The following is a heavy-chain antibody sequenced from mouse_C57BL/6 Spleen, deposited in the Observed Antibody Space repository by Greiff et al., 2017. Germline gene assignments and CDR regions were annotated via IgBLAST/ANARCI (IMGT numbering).Heavy chain of an antibody. CDR1: GYSITSGYY. CDR2: ISYDGSN. D-gene: IGHD4-1*01. J-gene: IGHJ4*01. Sequence: EVQRVESGPGLVKPSQSLSLTCSVTGYSITSGYYWNWIRQFPGNKLEWMGYISYDGSNNYNPSLKNRISITRDTSKNQFFLKLNSVTTEDTATYYCARELGPDYAMDYWGQGTSVTVSS. V-gene: IGHV3-6*01. CDR3: ARELGPDYAMDY.